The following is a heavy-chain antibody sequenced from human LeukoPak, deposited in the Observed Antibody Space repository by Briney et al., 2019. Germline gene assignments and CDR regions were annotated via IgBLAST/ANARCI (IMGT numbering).Heavy chain of an antibody. CDR3: ARAGPSWYDSSGYYYGY. J-gene: IGHJ4*02. V-gene: IGHV5-51*01. CDR2: IYPGDSDT. Sequence: GESLKVSCKGSGYSFTSYWIGWVRQMPGKGLEWMGIIYPGDSDTRYSPSFQGQVTISADKSISTAYLQWSSLKASDTAMYYCARAGPSWYDSSGYYYGYWGQGTLVTVSS. CDR1: GYSFTSYW. D-gene: IGHD3-22*01.